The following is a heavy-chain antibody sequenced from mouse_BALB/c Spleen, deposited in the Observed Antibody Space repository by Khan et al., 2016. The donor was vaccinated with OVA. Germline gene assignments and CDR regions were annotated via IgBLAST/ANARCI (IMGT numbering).Heavy chain of an antibody. CDR2: INPSSGYN. CDR3: ARGGYGSFGY. CDR1: GYIFTNYM. J-gene: IGHJ3*01. Sequence: QVQLQQSGAELARPGASVKMSCKASGYIFTNYMMHRVKQRPGQGLEWIGDINPSSGYNNYNQKFKDKATLTPDKSSSTAYMQLSSLTSEDSAVYYCARGGYGSFGYWGQGTLVTVSA. V-gene: IGHV1-4*01. D-gene: IGHD1-1*01.